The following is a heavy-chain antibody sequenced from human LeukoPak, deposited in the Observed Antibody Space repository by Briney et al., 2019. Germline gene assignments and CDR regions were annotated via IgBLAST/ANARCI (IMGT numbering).Heavy chain of an antibody. V-gene: IGHV4-39*01. CDR1: GGSISSSSYY. D-gene: IGHD3-10*01. Sequence: SGTLSLTCTVSGGSISSSSYYWGWIRQPPGKGLEWIGSIYYSGSTYYNPSLKSRVTISVDTSKNQFSLNLSSVTAADTAVYYCARTSYGSGRYIDYWGQGTLVTVSS. CDR2: IYYSGST. CDR3: ARTSYGSGRYIDY. J-gene: IGHJ4*02.